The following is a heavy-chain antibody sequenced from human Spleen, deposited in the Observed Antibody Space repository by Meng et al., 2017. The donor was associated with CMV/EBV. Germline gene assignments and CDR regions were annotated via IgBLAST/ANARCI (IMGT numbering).Heavy chain of an antibody. V-gene: IGHV3-33*06. CDR1: FTFRNYG. D-gene: IGHD1-26*01. CDR2: IWYDGSNK. J-gene: IGHJ2*01. CDR3: AKDVSPSGNYGGYFDL. Sequence: FTFRNYGLRWVRQAPGKGLGWVAVIWYDGSNKYYADAVKGRFTISRDNSKNPLYLQMNSLRAEDTAVYYCAKDVSPSGNYGGYFDLWGRGTLVTVSS.